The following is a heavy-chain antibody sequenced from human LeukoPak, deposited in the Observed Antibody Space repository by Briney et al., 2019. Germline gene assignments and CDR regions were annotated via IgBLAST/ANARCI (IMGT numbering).Heavy chain of an antibody. D-gene: IGHD6-19*01. Sequence: GGSLRLSCAASGFTFSGYGMHWVRQAPGKGLEWVALISFDGSNQYYADSVKGRYTISRDNSKTSLYLQMNSLRTEDTALYYCAKDQGASGWGAFDYWGQGTLVTVSS. CDR2: ISFDGSNQ. V-gene: IGHV3-30*18. CDR1: GFTFSGYG. CDR3: AKDQGASGWGAFDY. J-gene: IGHJ4*02.